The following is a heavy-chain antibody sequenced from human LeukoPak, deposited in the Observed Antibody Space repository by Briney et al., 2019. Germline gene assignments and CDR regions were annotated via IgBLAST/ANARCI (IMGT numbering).Heavy chain of an antibody. CDR2: IWYDGSNK. D-gene: IGHD3-10*01. J-gene: IGHJ3*02. CDR1: GFTFSSYG. V-gene: IGHV3-33*01. Sequence: GGSLRLSCAASGFTFSSYGMHWVSQAPGKGLEWVAVIWYDGSNKYYADSVKGRFTISRDNSKNTLYLQMNSLRAEETAVYYCARWRSMVRGVNGFDAFDIWGQGTMVTVSS. CDR3: ARWRSMVRGVNGFDAFDI.